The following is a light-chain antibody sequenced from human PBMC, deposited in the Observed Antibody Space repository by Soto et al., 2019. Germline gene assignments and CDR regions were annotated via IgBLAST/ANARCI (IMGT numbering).Light chain of an antibody. CDR2: DVY. V-gene: IGLV2-11*01. CDR1: SSDVGGYNF. CDR3: CSYAATYVYV. J-gene: IGLJ1*01. Sequence: QSVLTQPRSVSGSPGQSVTVSCTGTSSDVGGYNFVSWYQQHPGKAPKLMIYDVYKRPSGVPDRFSGSKSGNTASLTISGLQAEDEAVYFCCSYAATYVYVFGTGTKAPS.